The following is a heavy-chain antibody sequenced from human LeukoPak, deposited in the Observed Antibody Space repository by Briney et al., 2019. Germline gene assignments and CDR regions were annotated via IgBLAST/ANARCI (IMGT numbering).Heavy chain of an antibody. D-gene: IGHD6-6*01. CDR2: VYYSGNT. CDR3: ARVMAARREDLNWFDP. Sequence: SETLSLTCTVSGGSISSSGSYWGWIRQPPGKGLEWIGSVYYSGNTYNPSLKSQVTISVDTSKNKFSLNLTSVNTADTAIYYCARVMAARREDLNWFDPWGQGTLVTVSS. V-gene: IGHV4-39*07. CDR1: GGSISSSGSY. J-gene: IGHJ5*02.